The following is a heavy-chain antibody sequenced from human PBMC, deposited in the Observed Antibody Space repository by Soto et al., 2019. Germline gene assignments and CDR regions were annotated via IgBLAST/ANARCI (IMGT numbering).Heavy chain of an antibody. CDR3: TTGGVVPAADAFDI. Sequence: GGSLRLSCAASGFTFSNAWMSWVHQAPGKGLEWVGRIKSKTDGGTTDYAAPVKGRFTISRDDSKNTLYLQMNSLKTEDTAVYYCTTGGVVPAADAFDIWGQGTMVTVSS. CDR2: IKSKTDGGTT. V-gene: IGHV3-15*01. CDR1: GFTFSNAW. J-gene: IGHJ3*02. D-gene: IGHD2-2*01.